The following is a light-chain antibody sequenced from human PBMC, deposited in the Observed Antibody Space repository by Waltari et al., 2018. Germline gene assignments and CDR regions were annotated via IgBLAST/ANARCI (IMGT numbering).Light chain of an antibody. Sequence: QSVLTQPPSVSGTPGPRVTISCSGSRTNVGSNSVYWHQQFPGTAPNLLIYKNDRRPSVVPDRFSGSKSGTSASLAISGLRSEDEADYYCSTWDDSLRAYVFGTVTKVTVL. CDR2: KND. CDR3: STWDDSLRAYV. CDR1: RTNVGSNS. J-gene: IGLJ1*01. V-gene: IGLV1-47*01.